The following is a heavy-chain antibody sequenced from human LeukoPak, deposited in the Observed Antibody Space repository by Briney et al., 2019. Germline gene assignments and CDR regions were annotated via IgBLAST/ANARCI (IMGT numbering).Heavy chain of an antibody. CDR1: GGSFSGYY. V-gene: IGHV4-34*01. D-gene: IGHD3-3*01. CDR3: ARGRRYYDFWSGPTSYYYYMDV. CDR2: INHSGST. J-gene: IGHJ6*03. Sequence: SETLSLTCAVYGGSFSGYYWSWIRQPPGKGLEWIGEINHSGSTNYNPSLKSRVTISVDTSKNQFSLKLSSVTAADTAVYYCARGRRYYDFWSGPTSYYYYMDVWGKGTTVTVFS.